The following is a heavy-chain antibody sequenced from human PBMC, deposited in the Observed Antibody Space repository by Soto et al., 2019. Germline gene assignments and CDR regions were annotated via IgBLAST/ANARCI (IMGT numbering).Heavy chain of an antibody. J-gene: IGHJ6*02. CDR3: ARDWHSYSSNSILGMDV. V-gene: IGHV5-51*01. CDR2: IYPGDSDT. Sequence: PGEPMKNPRKAAGYNCANDWSGRVRQKPVKGLEWMGIIYPGDSDTRYSPSFQGQVTVSADKSSSTACLQWSSLKALDIAMYYCARDWHSYSSNSILGMDVACELTTLTVS. D-gene: IGHD4-4*01. CDR1: GYNCANDW.